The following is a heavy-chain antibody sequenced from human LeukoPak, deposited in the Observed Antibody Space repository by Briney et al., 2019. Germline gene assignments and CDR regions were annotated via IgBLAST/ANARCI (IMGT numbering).Heavy chain of an antibody. CDR2: INPNSGGT. Sequence: GASVKVSCKASGYTFTGYYMHWVRPAPGKGLEWMGWINPNSGGTHYAQKFQGRVTMTRDTSISTAYMELSRLRSDDTAVYYCARVLTFSSGCDYWGQGTLVTVSS. D-gene: IGHD6-19*01. V-gene: IGHV1-2*02. CDR1: GYTFTGYY. CDR3: ARVLTFSSGCDY. J-gene: IGHJ4*02.